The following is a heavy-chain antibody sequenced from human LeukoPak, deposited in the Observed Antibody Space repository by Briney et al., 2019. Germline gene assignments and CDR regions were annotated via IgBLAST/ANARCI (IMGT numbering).Heavy chain of an antibody. J-gene: IGHJ4*02. CDR3: TREEGFEYSSSSVDYFDY. CDR2: IRSKAYGGTT. Sequence: HPGGSLRLSCTASGFTFGDYAMSWLRQAPGKGLEWVGFIRSKAYGGTTEYAASVKGRFTISRDDSKSIAYLQMNSLKTEDTAVYYCTREEGFEYSSSSVDYFDYWGQGTLVTVSS. D-gene: IGHD6-6*01. CDR1: GFTFGDYA. V-gene: IGHV3-49*03.